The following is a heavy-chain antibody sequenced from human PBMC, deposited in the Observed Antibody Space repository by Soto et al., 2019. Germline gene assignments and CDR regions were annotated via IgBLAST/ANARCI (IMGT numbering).Heavy chain of an antibody. V-gene: IGHV3-11*01. J-gene: IGHJ4*02. CDR2: IDSRGRTL. D-gene: IGHD6-6*01. Sequence: LGLSCVASGFTFSDYSMSWIRQAPGKGLEWLAFIDSRGRTLSYADSVRGRFTISRDNAENSVYLQMDSLRADDTAVYYCARQAARNYIDSWGQGNSVTVSS. CDR1: GFTFSDYS. CDR3: ARQAARNYIDS.